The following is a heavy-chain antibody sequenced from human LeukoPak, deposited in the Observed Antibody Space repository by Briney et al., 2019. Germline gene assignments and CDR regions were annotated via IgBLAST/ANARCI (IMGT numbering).Heavy chain of an antibody. J-gene: IGHJ6*03. Sequence: PGGSLRLSCAASGFTFSDYYMSWIRQAPGKGLEWVSCITSSGSTIYYADSVKGRFTISRDNTKNSVYLQMNSLRAEDTAMYYCARTNNYYMDVWGKGTTVTVSS. D-gene: IGHD1/OR15-1a*01. CDR2: ITSSGSTI. CDR3: ARTNNYYMDV. CDR1: GFTFSDYY. V-gene: IGHV3-11*04.